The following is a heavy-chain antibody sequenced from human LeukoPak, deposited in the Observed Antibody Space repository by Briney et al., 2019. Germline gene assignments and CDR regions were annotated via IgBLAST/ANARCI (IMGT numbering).Heavy chain of an antibody. D-gene: IGHD3-3*01. J-gene: IGHJ4*02. CDR1: GYTFTGYY. CDR2: INPNSGGT. CDR3: ARGKLRFLEWLLSIDY. V-gene: IGHV1-2*02. Sequence: ASVKVACQASGYTFTGYYMHWVRQAPGQGLEWMGWINPNSGGTNYAQKFQGRVTMTRDTSISTAYMELSRLRSDDTAVYYCARGKLRFLEWLLSIDYWGQGTLVTVSS.